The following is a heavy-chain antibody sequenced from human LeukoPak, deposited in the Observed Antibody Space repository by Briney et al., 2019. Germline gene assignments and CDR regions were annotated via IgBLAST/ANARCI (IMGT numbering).Heavy chain of an antibody. Sequence: GGSLRLSCAASGFTFSDYYMSWIRQAPGKGLEWVSYISSGGSTISYADSVKGRFTISRDNAKNSLYLQMNSLRAEDTAVYYCARDFGYCSGGSCYDGAFHIWGQGTMVTVSS. V-gene: IGHV3-11*01. D-gene: IGHD2-15*01. CDR3: ARDFGYCSGGSCYDGAFHI. CDR2: ISSGGSTI. CDR1: GFTFSDYY. J-gene: IGHJ3*02.